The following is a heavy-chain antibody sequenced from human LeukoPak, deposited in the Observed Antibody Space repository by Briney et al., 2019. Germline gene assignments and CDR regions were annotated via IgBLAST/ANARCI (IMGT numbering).Heavy chain of an antibody. CDR2: INPNSGGT. CDR3: ARGAALDYYDSSVYNY. J-gene: IGHJ4*02. D-gene: IGHD3-22*01. Sequence: ASVKVSCKASGYTFTGYYMHWVRQAPGQGLEWMGWINPNSGGTNYAQKFQGRVTMTRDTSISTAYMELSRLRSDDTAVYYCARGAALDYYDSSVYNYWGQGPLVTVSS. CDR1: GYTFTGYY. V-gene: IGHV1-2*02.